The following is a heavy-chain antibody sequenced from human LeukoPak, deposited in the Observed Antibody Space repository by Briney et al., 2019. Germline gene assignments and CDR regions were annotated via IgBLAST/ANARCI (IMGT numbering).Heavy chain of an antibody. V-gene: IGHV3-74*01. D-gene: IGHD2-15*01. CDR1: GLAFSAYK. J-gene: IGHJ4*02. Sequence: GRSLRLSCAASGLAFSAYKMHWVRQAPRKGLVWVSRISTDGYTTDYADFVQGRFTASRDNTKNTWSLEMNSLRAEDTAVYYCVVGGSPGYWGQGTLVTVSP. CDR2: ISTDGYTT. CDR3: VVGGSPGY.